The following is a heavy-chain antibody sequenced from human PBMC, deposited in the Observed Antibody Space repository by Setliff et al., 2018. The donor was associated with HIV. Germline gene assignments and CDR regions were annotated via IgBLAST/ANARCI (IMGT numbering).Heavy chain of an antibody. CDR1: GASVSGGTYY. CDR2: AHYSGST. CDR3: ARQNRGGRTVMTRGAFDN. Sequence: PSETLSLTCRVSGASVSGGTYYWSWVRHPAGKGLEWIGNAHYSGSTNYNPSLKSRVAMSVDTSKNQFSLELSSVTATDTAVYYCARQNRGGRTVMTRGAFDNWGQGSLVTVSS. D-gene: IGHD4-17*01. J-gene: IGHJ4*02. V-gene: IGHV4-61*10.